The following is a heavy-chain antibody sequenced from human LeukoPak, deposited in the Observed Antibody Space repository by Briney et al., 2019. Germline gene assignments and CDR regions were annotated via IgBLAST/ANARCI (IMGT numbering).Heavy chain of an antibody. D-gene: IGHD6-13*01. Sequence: ASVKVSCKASGYTFTSYGISWVRQAPGQGLEWMGWISAYNGNTNYAQKLQGRVTMTTDTSTSTAYMELRSLRSDDTAVYYCARLGSIAAAGNWFDPWGQGTLVTVSS. V-gene: IGHV1-18*01. J-gene: IGHJ5*02. CDR2: ISAYNGNT. CDR1: GYTFTSYG. CDR3: ARLGSIAAAGNWFDP.